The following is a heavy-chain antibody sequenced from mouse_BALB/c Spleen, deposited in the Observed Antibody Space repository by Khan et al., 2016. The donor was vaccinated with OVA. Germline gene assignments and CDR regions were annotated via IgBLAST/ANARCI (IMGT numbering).Heavy chain of an antibody. CDR3: ARDGSRYNYAMDY. Sequence: EVQLVESGPGLVKPSQSLSLTCTVTGYSITSDYAWNWIRQFPGNKLEWMGYISYSGSTNYNPAIKSRISITRDTSKNQFFLQLNSVTTEYTATYYCARDGSRYNYAMDYWGQGTSVTVSS. J-gene: IGHJ4*01. V-gene: IGHV3-2*02. D-gene: IGHD2-3*01. CDR1: GYSITSDYA. CDR2: ISYSGST.